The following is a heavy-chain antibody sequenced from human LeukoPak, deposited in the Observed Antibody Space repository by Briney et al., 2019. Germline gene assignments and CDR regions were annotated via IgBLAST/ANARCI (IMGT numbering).Heavy chain of an antibody. D-gene: IGHD6-13*01. CDR3: ARGDRAYSSTWHGDYFFDY. CDR2: IYPGDSDT. J-gene: IGHJ4*02. CDR1: GYSFTSYW. Sequence: GESLKISCKGSGYSFTSYWIGWVRQMPGKGLEWMGIIYPGDSDTRYSPSLQGQVTISADRSITTAYLQWSSLKASDTAIYYCARGDRAYSSTWHGDYFFDYWGQGTLVTVSS. V-gene: IGHV5-51*01.